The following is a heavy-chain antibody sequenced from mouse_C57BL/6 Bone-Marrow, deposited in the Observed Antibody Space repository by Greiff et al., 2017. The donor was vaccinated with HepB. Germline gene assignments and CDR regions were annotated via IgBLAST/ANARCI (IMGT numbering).Heavy chain of an antibody. CDR2: IDPENGDT. Sequence: EVKLQESGAELVRPGASVKLSCTASGFNIKDDYMHWVKQRPEQGLEWIGWIDPENGDTEYASKFQGKATITADTSSNTAYLQLSGLTSEDTAVYYCTTSRYGNFFFDYWGQGTTLTVSS. CDR3: TTSRYGNFFFDY. J-gene: IGHJ2*01. CDR1: GFNIKDDY. D-gene: IGHD2-1*01. V-gene: IGHV14-4*01.